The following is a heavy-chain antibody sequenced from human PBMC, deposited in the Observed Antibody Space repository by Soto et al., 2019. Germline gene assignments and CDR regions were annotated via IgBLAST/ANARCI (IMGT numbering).Heavy chain of an antibody. CDR3: AHRESDREAF. CDR1: GFSLSTGGVG. J-gene: IGHJ4*02. D-gene: IGHD3-10*01. Sequence: QITLKESGPPLVKPTQTLTLTCTFSGFSLSTGGVGVVWIRQPPGKALEYVALIYWDDDKRYSPSLRSRLTITKDTSKNQVVLTMTNMDPVDTATYFCAHRESDREAFWGQGTLVTVSS. V-gene: IGHV2-5*02. CDR2: IYWDDDK.